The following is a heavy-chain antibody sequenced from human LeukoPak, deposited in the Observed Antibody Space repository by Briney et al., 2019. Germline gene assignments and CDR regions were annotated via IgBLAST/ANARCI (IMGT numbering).Heavy chain of an antibody. CDR3: ARVCSKSYTNWFDP. J-gene: IGHJ5*02. CDR2: INHSGST. CDR1: GGSISSYY. V-gene: IGHV4-34*01. Sequence: SETLSLTCTVSGGSISSYYWSWIRQPPGKGLEWIGEINHSGSTNYNPSLKSRVTISVDTSKNQFSLKLSSVTAADTAVYYCARVCSKSYTNWFDPWGQGTLVTVSS. D-gene: IGHD2-2*02.